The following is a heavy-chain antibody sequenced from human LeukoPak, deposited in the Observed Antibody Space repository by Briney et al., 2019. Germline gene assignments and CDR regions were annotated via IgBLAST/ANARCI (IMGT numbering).Heavy chain of an antibody. Sequence: PGGSLRPSCAASGFTFSTYSMNWVRQAPGKGLEWVSSIYSSGSDVYYADSVKGRFTMSRDKAKNSLCLQINSLRDEDTAVYYCSREVYSHQDITYRGQGTLVSVSS. J-gene: IGHJ4*02. CDR1: GFTFSTYS. CDR3: SREVYSHQDITY. V-gene: IGHV3-21*01. CDR2: IYSSGSDV. D-gene: IGHD1-14*01.